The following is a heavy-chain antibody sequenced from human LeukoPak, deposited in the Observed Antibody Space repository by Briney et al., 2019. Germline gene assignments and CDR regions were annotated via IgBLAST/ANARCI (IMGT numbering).Heavy chain of an antibody. J-gene: IGHJ4*02. Sequence: GVYLRLSCTASGFTFSRYWMTWVRQAPGKGLEWVANITEDGSAKYYVDSMKGRFTISRDNAKNSMYLQINSLRAEDTAVYYCARDSPGYGGYSYWGQGTLVTVSS. CDR1: GFTFSRYW. V-gene: IGHV3-7*04. CDR2: ITEDGSAK. CDR3: ARDSPGYGGYSY. D-gene: IGHD5-12*01.